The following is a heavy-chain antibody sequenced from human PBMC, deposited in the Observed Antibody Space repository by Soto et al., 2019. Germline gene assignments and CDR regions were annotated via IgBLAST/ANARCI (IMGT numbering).Heavy chain of an antibody. V-gene: IGHV3-23*01. D-gene: IGHD4-17*01. J-gene: IGHJ4*02. CDR1: GFTFSSYA. CDR2: ISGSGGST. Sequence: EVQLLESGGGLVQPGGSLRLSCAASGFTFSSYAMSWVRQAPGKGLEWVSAISGSGGSTYYADSVKGRFTISRDNSKNTLYLQMNSLRAEDTAVYYCARGLYGDYLRFDYWGQGTLVTVSS. CDR3: ARGLYGDYLRFDY.